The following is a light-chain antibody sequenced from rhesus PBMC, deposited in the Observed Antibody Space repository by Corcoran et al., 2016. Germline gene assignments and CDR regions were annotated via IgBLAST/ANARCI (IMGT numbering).Light chain of an antibody. V-gene: IGKV3-35*01. Sequence: EIVMTQSPATLSLSPGERATLSCRASQSVSSNLAWYQQKPGQSPRLLNYDASHRATGLPDRFSGSGAGTDFTLTISSLEPEDVGVYFCQQERNWPLTFGGGTKVEIK. CDR2: DAS. CDR3: QQERNWPLT. CDR1: QSVSSN. J-gene: IGKJ4*01.